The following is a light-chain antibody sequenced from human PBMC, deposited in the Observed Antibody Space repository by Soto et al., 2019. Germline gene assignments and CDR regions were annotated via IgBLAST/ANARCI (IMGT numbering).Light chain of an antibody. Sequence: EVVLTQSPATLSFSPGERATLSCRASENVRTFVDWYQQKPGQAPRLLIYGASNRATGIPDRFSGSGSGTEFTLTISSLQPDDFATYYCQQYNSYWTFGQGTKVDIK. CDR2: GAS. V-gene: IGKV3-15*01. CDR3: QQYNSYWT. CDR1: ENVRTF. J-gene: IGKJ1*01.